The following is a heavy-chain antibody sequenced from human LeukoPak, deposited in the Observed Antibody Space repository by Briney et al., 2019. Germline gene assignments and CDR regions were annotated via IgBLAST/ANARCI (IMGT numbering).Heavy chain of an antibody. D-gene: IGHD6-6*01. CDR2: IWYDGSNK. CDR3: ARASRSSSWTDYFDY. CDR1: GFTISSDG. V-gene: IGHV3-33*01. Sequence: GGSLRLSCAASGFTISSDGMHWVRQAPGKGLEWVAVIWYDGSNKYYADSVKGRFTISRDNSKNTLYLQMNSLRAEDTDVYYCARASRSSSWTDYFDYWGQGTLVTVSS. J-gene: IGHJ4*02.